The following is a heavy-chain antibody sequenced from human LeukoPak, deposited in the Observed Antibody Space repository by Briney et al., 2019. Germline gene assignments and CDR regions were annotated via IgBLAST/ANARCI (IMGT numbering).Heavy chain of an antibody. CDR1: GFTFSNYA. J-gene: IGHJ1*01. Sequence: GGSLRLSCAASGFTFSNYAMSWVRQAPGKGLEWVSAISGSGGSTYYADSVKGRFTISRDNSKNTLYLQMNSPRAEDTAVYYCAKDSYYDSSGYSESQYFQHWGQGTLVTVSS. CDR3: AKDSYYDSSGYSESQYFQH. CDR2: ISGSGGST. V-gene: IGHV3-23*01. D-gene: IGHD3-22*01.